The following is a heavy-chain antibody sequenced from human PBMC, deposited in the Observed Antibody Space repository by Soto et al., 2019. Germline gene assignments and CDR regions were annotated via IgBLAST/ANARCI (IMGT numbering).Heavy chain of an antibody. CDR2: IIPIFGTA. CDR1: GGTFSSYA. V-gene: IGHV1-69*13. CDR3: ASYVDTAMDSMDV. D-gene: IGHD5-18*01. Sequence: SMKVSCKASGGTFSSYAISWVRQGPGQGLEWMGGIIPIFGTANYAQKFQGRVTITADESTSTAYMELSSLRSEDTAVYYFASYVDTAMDSMDVWGQGTTVTVSS. J-gene: IGHJ6*02.